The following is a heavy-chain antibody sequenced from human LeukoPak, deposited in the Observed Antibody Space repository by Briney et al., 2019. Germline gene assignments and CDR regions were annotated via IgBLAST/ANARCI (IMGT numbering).Heavy chain of an antibody. D-gene: IGHD3-22*01. Sequence: PGRSLRLSCAASGFTFHDYAMHWVRQAPGKGLEWVSGIRWSSGGIAYADSVKGRFTISRDNAKNSLYLQMNSLRAEDTALYYCANGDDSSGYYYSWTYWGQGTLVTVSS. CDR3: ANGDDSSGYYYSWTY. CDR2: IRWSSGGI. J-gene: IGHJ4*02. CDR1: GFTFHDYA. V-gene: IGHV3-9*01.